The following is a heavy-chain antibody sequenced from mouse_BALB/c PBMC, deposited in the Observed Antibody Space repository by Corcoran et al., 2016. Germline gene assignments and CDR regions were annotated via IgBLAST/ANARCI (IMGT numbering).Heavy chain of an antibody. CDR2: IIPCDGST. D-gene: IGHD2-14*01. Sequence: QVQLQQSGAELVKPGASVKLSCKASGYTFTSYDMNWVKQRPEQDLEWIGWIIPCDGSTNYNEKFKGKATLTTDKSSSTAYMQLSRLTSEDSAVYCCARGVYDGRFDYWGQGTLVTVSA. CDR3: ARGVYDGRFDY. V-gene: IGHV1S12*01. CDR1: GYTFTSYD. J-gene: IGHJ3*01.